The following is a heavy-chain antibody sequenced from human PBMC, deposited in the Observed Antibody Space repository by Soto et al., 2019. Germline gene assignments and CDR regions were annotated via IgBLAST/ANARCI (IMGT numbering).Heavy chain of an antibody. CDR2: SSWNSDNI. Sequence: EVQLVEFGGGLVQPGRSLRVSCAGSGFTFDAHAMHWVRQAPGKGLEWVSTSSWNSDNIHYADSLKGRFTISRDNAKNTLYLRLNSLRCEDTALYYCARCGTTSSFSHIRSWGQEALVKVS. V-gene: IGHV3-9*01. D-gene: IGHD1-7*01. CDR3: ARCGTTSSFSHIRS. J-gene: IGHJ4*02. CDR1: GFTFDAHA.